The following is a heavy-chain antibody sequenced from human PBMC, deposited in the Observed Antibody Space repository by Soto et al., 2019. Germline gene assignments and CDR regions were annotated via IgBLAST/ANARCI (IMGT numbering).Heavy chain of an antibody. J-gene: IGHJ4*02. V-gene: IGHV3-23*01. D-gene: IGHD6-6*01. CDR3: AKDRQLVFPEYFDY. CDR2: ISGSGGST. CDR1: GFTFSSHA. Sequence: EVQLLESGGGLVQPGGSLRLSCAASGFTFSSHAMSWVRQAPGKGLEWVSAISGSGGSTYYADSVKGRFTVSRDNSKNTLYLQMDSLRAEDTAVYYCAKDRQLVFPEYFDYWGQGTLVTVSS.